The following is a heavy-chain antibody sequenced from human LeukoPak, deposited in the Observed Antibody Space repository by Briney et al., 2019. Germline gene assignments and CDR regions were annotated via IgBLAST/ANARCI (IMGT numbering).Heavy chain of an antibody. V-gene: IGHV1-18*01. CDR2: ISGYNGNT. CDR3: ARDSSSYGSGSYSPFDY. CDR1: GYTFTSYG. Sequence: ASVTVSCKASGYTFTSYGISWVRQAPGQGLEWMGWISGYNGNTNYAQKLQGRVTMTTDTSTSTAYMELRSLTSDDTAVYYCARDSSSYGSGSYSPFDYWGQGTLVSVSS. D-gene: IGHD3-10*01. J-gene: IGHJ4*02.